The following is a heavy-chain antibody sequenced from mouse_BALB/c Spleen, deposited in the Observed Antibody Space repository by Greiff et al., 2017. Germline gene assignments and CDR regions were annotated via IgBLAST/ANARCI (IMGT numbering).Heavy chain of an antibody. CDR2: IDPETGGT. D-gene: IGHD4-1*01. J-gene: IGHJ4*01. CDR1: GYTFTDYE. CDR3: TRELTGPYYYAMDY. Sequence: VQLQQSGAELVRPGASVTLSCKASGYTFTDYEMHWVKQTPVHGLEWIGAIDPETGGTAYNQKFKGKATLTADKSSSTAYMELRSLTSEDSAVYYCTRELTGPYYYAMDYWGQGTSVTVSS. V-gene: IGHV1-15*01.